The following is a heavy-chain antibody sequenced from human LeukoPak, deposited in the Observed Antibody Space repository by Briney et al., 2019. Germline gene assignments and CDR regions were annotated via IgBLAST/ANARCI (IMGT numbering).Heavy chain of an antibody. J-gene: IGHJ4*02. CDR2: IYHSGST. Sequence: SETLSLTCGGAGYWVSSGYYWGWIRQPPGKGREWIGSIYHSGSTYYNPSIKSRVTISVDTSKNQFSLKLSSVTAADTAVYYCASHDYCDLRRILWGQGTLVTVSS. V-gene: IGHV4-38-2*01. D-gene: IGHD4-17*01. CDR1: GYWVSSGYY. CDR3: ASHDYCDLRRIL.